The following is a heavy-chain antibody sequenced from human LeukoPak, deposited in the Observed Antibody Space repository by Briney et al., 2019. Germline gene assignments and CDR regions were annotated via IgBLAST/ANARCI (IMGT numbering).Heavy chain of an antibody. CDR3: ARDSWRQRSRIAVAGPFDS. D-gene: IGHD6-19*01. CDR1: GGSISPFY. CDR2: IYYSGST. J-gene: IGHJ4*02. Sequence: SETLSLTCTVSGGSISPFYWSWIRQPPGKGLEWIAYIYYSGSTRYNPSLKSRVAISVDTSNNQVSLKLSSVTAADTAVYYCARDSWRQRSRIAVAGPFDSWGQGILVTVSS. V-gene: IGHV4-59*12.